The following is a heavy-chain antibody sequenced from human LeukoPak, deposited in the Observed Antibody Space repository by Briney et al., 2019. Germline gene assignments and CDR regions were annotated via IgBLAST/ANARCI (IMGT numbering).Heavy chain of an antibody. J-gene: IGHJ5*02. Sequence: PGGSLRLSCAASGFTFSDHWMTWVRQAPGKGLEWVANINQDGSERYYVDSVKGRFTISRDNAKNSLSLQMNSLRAEDTALYYCARIYIAARPWGQGPQVTVSS. V-gene: IGHV3-7*01. D-gene: IGHD6-6*01. CDR1: GFTFSDHW. CDR3: ARIYIAARP. CDR2: INQDGSER.